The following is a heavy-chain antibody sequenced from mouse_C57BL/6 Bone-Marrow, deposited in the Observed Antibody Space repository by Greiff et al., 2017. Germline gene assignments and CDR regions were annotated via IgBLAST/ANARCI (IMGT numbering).Heavy chain of an antibody. J-gene: IGHJ1*03. CDR1: GYTFTSYD. Sequence: QVQLKESGPELVKPGASVKLSCKASGYTFTSYDINWVKQRPGQGLEWIGRIYPRDGSTKYNEKFKGKATLTVDTSSSTAYMELHSLTSEDSAVYLSAELDFVDSSGDWCFDVGGTGTTVTVSS. CDR2: IYPRDGST. CDR3: AELDFVDSSGDWCFDV. V-gene: IGHV1-85*01. D-gene: IGHD1-1*01.